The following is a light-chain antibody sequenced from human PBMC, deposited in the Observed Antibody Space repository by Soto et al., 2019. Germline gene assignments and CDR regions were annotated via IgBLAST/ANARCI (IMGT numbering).Light chain of an antibody. V-gene: IGKV1-39*01. CDR1: QSISTY. J-gene: IGKJ1*01. CDR3: QQNYNLPPWT. CDR2: AAS. Sequence: DIQRTQSQPSLSASVGDTITITCRASQSISTYLDWYQVTPGKAPKVLIYAASTLQDGVPSRFSGSGSGTDFTLTIKSLQPEDFATYYCQQNYNLPPWTFGQGTKV.